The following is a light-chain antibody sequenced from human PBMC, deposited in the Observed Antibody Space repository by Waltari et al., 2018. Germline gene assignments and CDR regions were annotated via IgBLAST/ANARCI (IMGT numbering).Light chain of an antibody. CDR1: QSIYSF. CDR3: QQYNTFWT. CDR2: KAS. V-gene: IGKV1-5*03. J-gene: IGKJ1*01. Sequence: DVQVTQPPSTLSASVGDRVSITCRTSQSIYSFLAWYQQRPGRAPKLLIYKASTLQSGVPSRFSGSQSRTEFTLTINSLQPDDFATYYCQQYNTFWTFGQGTKVEI.